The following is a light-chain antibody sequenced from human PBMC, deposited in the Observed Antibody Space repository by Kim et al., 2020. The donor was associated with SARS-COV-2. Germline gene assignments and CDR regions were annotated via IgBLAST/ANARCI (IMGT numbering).Light chain of an antibody. Sequence: GQSVTISFTGTSSDVGGYTYVSWYQQHPGKAPKLMIYDVSKRPSGVPDRFSGSKSGNTASLTISGLQAEDEADYYCCSYAGSYTWVFGGGTQLTV. CDR3: CSYAGSYTWV. CDR2: DVS. V-gene: IGLV2-11*01. CDR1: SSDVGGYTY. J-gene: IGLJ3*02.